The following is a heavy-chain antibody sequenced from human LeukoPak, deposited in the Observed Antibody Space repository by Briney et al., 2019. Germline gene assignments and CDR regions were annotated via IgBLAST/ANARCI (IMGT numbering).Heavy chain of an antibody. CDR2: ISRGGVIT. J-gene: IGHJ4*02. CDR3: VSRAGSPWGPFVD. D-gene: IGHD7-27*01. CDR1: GFTFSDYA. V-gene: IGHV3-23*01. Sequence: PGGSLRLSCAASGFTFSDYAINWVRQAPGKGLEWVSSISRGGVITYYADSVKGRFTISRDNSNNTLYLHMNSLRAEDTAVYYCVSRAGSPWGPFVDWGQGTLVTVSS.